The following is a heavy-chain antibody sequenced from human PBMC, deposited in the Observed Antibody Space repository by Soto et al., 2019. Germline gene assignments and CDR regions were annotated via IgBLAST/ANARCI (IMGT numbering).Heavy chain of an antibody. D-gene: IGHD3-3*01. J-gene: IGHJ6*03. CDR3: ARAHFDRITIFRVVRGRMDV. CDR1: GGSISSYY. CDR2: IYYSGST. Sequence: SETLSLTCTVSGGSISSYYWSWIRQPPGKGLEWIGYIYYSGSTNYNPSLKSRVTISVDTSKNQFSLKLSSVTAADTAVYYCARAHFDRITIFRVVRGRMDVWGKGTTVTVSS. V-gene: IGHV4-59*01.